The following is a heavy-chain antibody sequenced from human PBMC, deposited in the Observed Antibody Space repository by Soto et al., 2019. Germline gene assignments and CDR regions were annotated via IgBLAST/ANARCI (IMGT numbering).Heavy chain of an antibody. CDR1: GYTFTSYG. Sequence: ASVKVSCKASGYTFTSYGISWVRQAPGQGLEWMGWISAYNGNTNYAQKLQGRVTMTTDTSTSTAYMELSSLKASDTAMYYCARARRITMKGRSRYWYFDLWGRGTLVTVSS. CDR3: ARARRITMKGRSRYWYFDL. CDR2: ISAYNGNT. D-gene: IGHD3-22*01. V-gene: IGHV1-18*01. J-gene: IGHJ2*01.